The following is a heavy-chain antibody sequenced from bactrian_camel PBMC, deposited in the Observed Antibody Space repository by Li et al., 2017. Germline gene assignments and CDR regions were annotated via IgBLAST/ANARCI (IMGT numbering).Heavy chain of an antibody. V-gene: IGHV3S53*01. D-gene: IGHD2*01. CDR2: ITSDGAT. J-gene: IGHJ7*01. CDR1: GYSVASDC. Sequence: QVQLVESGGGSVQTGGALRLSCKYSGYSVASDCVAWYRQGPGKEREWVSIITSDGATTYRDPVKGRFVTSRDNAKNVINLQMNSLQSEDTGLYYCATDLLWDGTDYHTDYGMNYWGVGTQVTVS.